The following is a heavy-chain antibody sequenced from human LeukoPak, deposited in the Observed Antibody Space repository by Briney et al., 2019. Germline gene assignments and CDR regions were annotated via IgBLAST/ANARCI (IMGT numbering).Heavy chain of an antibody. V-gene: IGHV5-51*01. CDR2: IYPGDSDT. D-gene: IGHD4-23*01. J-gene: IGHJ4*02. CDR3: ARHYGGPPGSIDS. CDR1: GYSFTTYW. Sequence: GESLKISCKGSGYSFTTYWIAWVRQMPGKGLEWMGIIYPGDSDTRYSPSFQGQVSISADKSISTAYLQWSSLKASDTAMYFFARHYGGPPGSIDSWGQGTLVTVSS.